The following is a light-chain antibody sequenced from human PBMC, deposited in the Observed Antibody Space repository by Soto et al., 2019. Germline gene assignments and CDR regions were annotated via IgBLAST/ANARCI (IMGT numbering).Light chain of an antibody. Sequence: QSALTQPASVSGSPGQSMTISCAGTSSDIGTYNRVSWYQQHPGKAPKLMIYEDTQRPSRVSNRFSGSKSGNTASLTITGLQSEDEADYYCFSYACPDIFVVIGGGTKLTVL. CDR3: FSYACPDIFVV. CDR1: SSDIGTYNR. J-gene: IGLJ2*01. CDR2: EDT. V-gene: IGLV2-23*01.